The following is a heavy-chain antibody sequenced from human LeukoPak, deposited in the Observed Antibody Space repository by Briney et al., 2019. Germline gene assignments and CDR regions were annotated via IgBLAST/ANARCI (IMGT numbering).Heavy chain of an antibody. CDR3: ASKASLGAAALRFDY. Sequence: PGGSLRLSCAASGFTFSDYYMSWIRQAPGKGLEWVSYISSSGSTIYYADSVKGRFTISRDNAKNSLYLQMNSLRAEDTAVYYCASKASLGAAALRFDYWGQGTLVTVSS. D-gene: IGHD6-13*01. J-gene: IGHJ4*02. CDR1: GFTFSDYY. CDR2: ISSSGSTI. V-gene: IGHV3-11*04.